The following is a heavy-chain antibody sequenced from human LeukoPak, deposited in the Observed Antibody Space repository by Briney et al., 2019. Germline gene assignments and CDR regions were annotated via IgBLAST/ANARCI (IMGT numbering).Heavy chain of an antibody. Sequence: PSETLSLTCTVSGGSISSYYWSWIRQPPGKGLEWIGYIYYSGSTNYNPSLKSRVTISVDTSKNQFSLKLSSVTAADTAVYYCARSRQGVSYAFDIWGQGTMVTVSS. J-gene: IGHJ3*02. CDR1: GGSISSYY. CDR2: IYYSGST. CDR3: ARSRQGVSYAFDI. V-gene: IGHV4-59*01.